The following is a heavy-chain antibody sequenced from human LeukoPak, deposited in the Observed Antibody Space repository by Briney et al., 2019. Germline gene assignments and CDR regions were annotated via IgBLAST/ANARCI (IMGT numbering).Heavy chain of an antibody. CDR3: AHDIAAAGSWYFDY. D-gene: IGHD6-13*01. CDR2: IDYSGNT. J-gene: IGHJ4*02. CDR1: GVSISSYY. V-gene: IGHV4-59*12. Sequence: SETLSLTCTVSGVSISSYYWTWIRQPPGKGLEWIGNIDYSGNTKYNPSLKSRVTISVDTSKNQFSLKLSSVTAADTAVYYCAHDIAAAGSWYFDYWGQGTLVTVSS.